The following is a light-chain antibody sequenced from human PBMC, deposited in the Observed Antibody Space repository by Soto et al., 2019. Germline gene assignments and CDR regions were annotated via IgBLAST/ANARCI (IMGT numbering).Light chain of an antibody. CDR1: QSISIW. CDR3: QQYNSDST. Sequence: DIQMTQSPSTLSASVGDRVTITCRASQSISIWLAWYQQKSGKAPNLLISKASSLESGVPSRFSGSGSGTEFTLTINSLQPDDFATYYCQQYNSDSTFGQGTKVEIK. CDR2: KAS. V-gene: IGKV1-5*03. J-gene: IGKJ1*01.